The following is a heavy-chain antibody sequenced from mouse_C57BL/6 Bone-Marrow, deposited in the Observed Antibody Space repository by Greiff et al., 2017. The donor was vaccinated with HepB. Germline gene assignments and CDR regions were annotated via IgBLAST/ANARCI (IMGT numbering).Heavy chain of an antibody. V-gene: IGHV14-4*01. CDR3: SYYYGSSHY. J-gene: IGHJ2*01. D-gene: IGHD1-1*01. Sequence: EVQLQQSGAELVRPGASVKLSCTASGFNIKDDYMHWVKQRPEQGLEWIGWIDPENGDTEYASKFQGKAPITADTSSNTAYLQLSSLTSEDTAVYYCSYYYGSSHYWGQGTTLTVSS. CDR1: GFNIKDDY. CDR2: IDPENGDT.